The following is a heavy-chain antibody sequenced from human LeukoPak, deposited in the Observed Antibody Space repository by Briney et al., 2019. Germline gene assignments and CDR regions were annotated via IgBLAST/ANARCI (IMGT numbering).Heavy chain of an antibody. V-gene: IGHV3-23*01. Sequence: GGSLRLSCAASGFTFSNYGMSWVRQAPGKGLEWVSSISGSGDNTYYADSVKGRSAIFRDNSKNTLYLQMDSLRVEDTAVYHCAKTNGYYDYWGRGTLVTVSS. CDR3: AKTNGYYDY. J-gene: IGHJ4*02. CDR1: GFTFSNYG. D-gene: IGHD3-22*01. CDR2: ISGSGDNT.